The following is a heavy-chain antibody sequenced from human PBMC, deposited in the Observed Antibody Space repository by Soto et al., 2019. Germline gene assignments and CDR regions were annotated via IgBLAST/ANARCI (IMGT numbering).Heavy chain of an antibody. CDR2: IYYSGST. J-gene: IGHJ2*01. V-gene: IGHV4-39*01. CDR3: ARHIDGDYISSYWYFDL. Sequence: QLQLQESGPGLVKPSETLSLTCTVSGGSISSSNYYWGWIRQPPGKGLEWIGSIYYSGSTYYNPSLKSRVTISVDTSKNQFSLKLSSVTAADTAVYYCARHIDGDYISSYWYFDLWGRGTLVTVSS. CDR1: GGSISSSNYY. D-gene: IGHD4-17*01.